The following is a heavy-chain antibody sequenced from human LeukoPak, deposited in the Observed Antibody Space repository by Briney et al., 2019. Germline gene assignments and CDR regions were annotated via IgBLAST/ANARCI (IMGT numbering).Heavy chain of an antibody. CDR1: GYTFTSYG. D-gene: IGHD2-8*01. CDR3: ARVSASAVLPLIY. Sequence: ASVTVSFKASGYTFTSYGISWVGQAPGQGREGVGWISAYNGNTNYAQKLQGRVTITTDTSTSTAYMELRSLRSDDTAVSYCARVSASAVLPLIYWGQGTLVTVSS. CDR2: ISAYNGNT. J-gene: IGHJ4*02. V-gene: IGHV1-18*01.